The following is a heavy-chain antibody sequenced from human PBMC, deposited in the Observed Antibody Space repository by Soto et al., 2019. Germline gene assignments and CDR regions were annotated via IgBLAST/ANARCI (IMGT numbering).Heavy chain of an antibody. V-gene: IGHV4-30-4*01. CDR3: ARVVVPAAMIGNYYYGMDV. CDR1: GGSIISGDYY. J-gene: IGHJ6*02. D-gene: IGHD2-2*01. CDR2: IYYSGST. Sequence: QVQLQESGPGLVKPSQTLSLTCTVSGGSIISGDYYWSWIRQPPGKGLEWIGYIYYSGSTYYNPSLKSRVTISVDTSKNQFSLKLSSVTAADTAVYYCARVVVPAAMIGNYYYGMDVWGQGTTVTVSS.